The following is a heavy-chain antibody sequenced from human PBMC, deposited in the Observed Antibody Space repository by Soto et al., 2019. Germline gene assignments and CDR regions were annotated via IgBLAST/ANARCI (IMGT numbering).Heavy chain of an antibody. D-gene: IGHD6-19*01. Sequence: QVQLVQSGAEVKKPGASVKVSCKASGYTFTSYGISWVRQAPGQGLEWMGWISAYNGNTNYAQKLQGRVTRTPDTSTSIAYRELRSLRSHDTGVYYCARRGHCSGCDYCGQGTLVTVSS. CDR3: ARRGHCSGCDY. CDR1: GYTFTSYG. V-gene: IGHV1-18*04. J-gene: IGHJ4*02. CDR2: ISAYNGNT.